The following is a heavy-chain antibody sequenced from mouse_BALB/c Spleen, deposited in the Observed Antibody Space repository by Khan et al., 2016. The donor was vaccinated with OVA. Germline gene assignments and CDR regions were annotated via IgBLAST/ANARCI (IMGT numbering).Heavy chain of an antibody. CDR2: IWGGGTK. J-gene: IGHJ4*01. V-gene: IGHV2-6-4*01. D-gene: IGHD2-14*01. CDR3: AGADYRYDGYYAMDY. CDR1: GFSLSRYN. Sequence: QVQLKESGPGLVAPSQSLSITCTASGFSLSRYNIHWVRQPPGKGLEWLGMIWGGGTKDYNSNIKSRLSISKDNSKSQVSLEMNSLQTEDTAMYYVAGADYRYDGYYAMDYGGQGTSVTVSS.